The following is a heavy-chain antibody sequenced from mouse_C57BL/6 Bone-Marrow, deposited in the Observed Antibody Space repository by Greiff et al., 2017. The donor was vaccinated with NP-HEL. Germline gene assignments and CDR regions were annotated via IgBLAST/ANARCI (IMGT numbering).Heavy chain of an antibody. CDR2: INPSSGYT. CDR1: GYTFTSYW. V-gene: IGHV1-7*01. J-gene: IGHJ3*01. Sequence: QVQLQQSGAELAKPGASVKLSCKASGYTFTSYWMHWVKQRPGQGLEWIGYINPSSGYTKYNQKFKDKATLTADKSSSTAYIQLSSLTYEDSAVYYCASFDGYYFAWFAYWGQGTLVTVSA. D-gene: IGHD2-3*01. CDR3: ASFDGYYFAWFAY.